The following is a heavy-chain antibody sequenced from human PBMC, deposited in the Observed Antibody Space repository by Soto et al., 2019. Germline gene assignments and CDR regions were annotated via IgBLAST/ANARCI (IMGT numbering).Heavy chain of an antibody. CDR1: GFTFSSYA. Sequence: PGGSLRLSCAASGFTFSSYAMSWVRQAPGKGLEWVSLMSGGAGNTYYADSVKGRFTISKDNSKNMLYLQMNSLRAEDTAVYFCVKGAWLDYWGQGVMVTVSS. V-gene: IGHV3-23*01. J-gene: IGHJ4*02. CDR3: VKGAWLDY. CDR2: MSGGAGNT.